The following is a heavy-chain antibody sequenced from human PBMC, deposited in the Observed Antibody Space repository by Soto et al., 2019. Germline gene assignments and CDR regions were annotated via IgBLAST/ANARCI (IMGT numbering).Heavy chain of an antibody. Sequence: SETLSLTCTVSGGSISSGDYYWSWVRQPPGKGLEWIGNIYYSGSTYYNASLKSRVIISVDTSKNQFSLDVTSVTAADTAVYFCARCYDFWSGSDAYGMDVWGQGTTVTVSS. J-gene: IGHJ6*02. CDR3: ARCYDFWSGSDAYGMDV. CDR1: GGSISSGDYY. D-gene: IGHD3-3*01. V-gene: IGHV4-30-4*01. CDR2: IYYSGST.